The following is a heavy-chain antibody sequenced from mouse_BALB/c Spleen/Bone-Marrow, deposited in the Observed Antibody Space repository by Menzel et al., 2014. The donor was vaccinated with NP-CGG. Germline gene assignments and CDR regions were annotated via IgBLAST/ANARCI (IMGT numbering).Heavy chain of an antibody. J-gene: IGHJ2*01. CDR3: TRYGNYYFDY. CDR2: INPSNGGT. V-gene: IGHV1S81*02. D-gene: IGHD2-1*01. Sequence: VQLQQSGAELVKPGASVKLSCKASGYTFTSYYMYWVKQRPGQGLEWIGEINPSNGGTNFNEKFKSKATLTVDKSSSTAYMQLSSLTSEDSAVYYCTRYGNYYFDYWGQGTTLTVSP. CDR1: GYTFTSYY.